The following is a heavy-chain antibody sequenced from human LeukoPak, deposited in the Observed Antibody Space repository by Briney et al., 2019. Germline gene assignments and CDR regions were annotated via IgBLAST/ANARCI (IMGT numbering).Heavy chain of an antibody. CDR2: IIPIFGTA. V-gene: IGHV1-69*05. D-gene: IGHD2-2*01. Sequence: GAPVKVSCKASGGTFSSYAISWVRQAPGQGLEWMGRIIPIFGTANYAQKFQGRVTITTDESTSTAYMELSSLRSEDTAVYYCANTRCSSTSCYVYYMDVWGKGTTVTVSS. CDR3: ANTRCSSTSCYVYYMDV. CDR1: GGTFSSYA. J-gene: IGHJ6*03.